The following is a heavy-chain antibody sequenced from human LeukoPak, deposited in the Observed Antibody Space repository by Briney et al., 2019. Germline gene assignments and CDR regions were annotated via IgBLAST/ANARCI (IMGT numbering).Heavy chain of an antibody. J-gene: IGHJ4*02. Sequence: GSSVNVSCKASVCTFRSYAISWVRQAPGQGVEWMGGIIPIFGTANYAQKFQGRVTITADESTSTAYMELSSLRSDDTAVYYCARGVTAAAGTGGLWGQGTLVTVSS. D-gene: IGHD6-13*01. CDR2: IIPIFGTA. CDR3: ARGVTAAAGTGGL. V-gene: IGHV1-69*01. CDR1: VCTFRSYA.